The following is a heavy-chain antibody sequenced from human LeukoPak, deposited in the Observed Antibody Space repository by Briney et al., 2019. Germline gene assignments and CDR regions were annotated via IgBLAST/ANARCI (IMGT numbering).Heavy chain of an antibody. J-gene: IGHJ4*02. CDR2: ISNGGNIK. CDR1: GFTFNSYD. D-gene: IGHD6-13*01. CDR3: ARVLAAGTGYFDY. V-gene: IGHV3-48*03. Sequence: GGSLRLSCAASGFTFNSYDMNWVRQAPGKRLEWVSYISNGGNIKYYADSVKGRFTISRDNAKNTLYLQMNSLRAEDTAVYYCARVLAAGTGYFDYWGQGTLVTVSS.